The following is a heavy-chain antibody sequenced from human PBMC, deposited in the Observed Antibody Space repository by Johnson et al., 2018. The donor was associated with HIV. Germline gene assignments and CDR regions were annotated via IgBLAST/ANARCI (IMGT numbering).Heavy chain of an antibody. CDR3: AKDFYGGKLEPFDAFDI. CDR1: GFTFSSYA. CDR2: ISGSGGST. V-gene: IGHV3-23*04. D-gene: IGHD4-23*01. Sequence: VQLVESGGGLVQPGGSLRLSCAASGFTFSSYAMSWVRQAPGKGLEWVSAISGSGGSTYYADSVKGRFTISRDNSKNTLYLQMNSLRAEDTAVYYCAKDFYGGKLEPFDAFDIWGQGTMVTVSS. J-gene: IGHJ3*02.